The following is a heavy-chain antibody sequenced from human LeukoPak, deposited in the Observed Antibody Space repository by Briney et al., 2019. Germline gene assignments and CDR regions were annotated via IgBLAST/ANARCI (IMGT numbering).Heavy chain of an antibody. CDR2: ISGSGGST. CDR1: GFTFSSYG. Sequence: PGGSLRLSCAASGFTFSSYGMSWVRQAPGKGLEWVSAISGSGGSTYYADSVKGRFTVSRDNSKNTLYLQMSSLRAEDTAVYYCAKTGPYGSATHLYYYYYMDVWGKGTTVTISS. J-gene: IGHJ6*03. V-gene: IGHV3-23*01. D-gene: IGHD3-10*01. CDR3: AKTGPYGSATHLYYYYYMDV.